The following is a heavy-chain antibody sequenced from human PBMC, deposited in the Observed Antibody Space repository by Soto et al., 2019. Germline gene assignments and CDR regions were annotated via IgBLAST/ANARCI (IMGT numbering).Heavy chain of an antibody. CDR3: AHVRRGYYDRYKWFDP. D-gene: IGHD3-22*01. CDR2: IYWNDDK. Sequence: SGPTLVNPTQTLTLTCTFSGFSLSTSGVGVGWIRQPPGKALEWLALIYWNDDKRYSPSLKSRLTITKDTSKNQVVLTMTNMDPVDTATYYCAHVRRGYYDRYKWFDPWGQGTLVTVS. V-gene: IGHV2-5*01. CDR1: GFSLSTSGVG. J-gene: IGHJ5*02.